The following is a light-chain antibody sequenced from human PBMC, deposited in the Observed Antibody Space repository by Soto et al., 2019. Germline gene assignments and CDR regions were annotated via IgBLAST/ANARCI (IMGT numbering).Light chain of an antibody. V-gene: IGLV1-51*01. CDR3: GTWDSSLSGVV. Sequence: QSVLTQPPSVSAAPGQKVTISCSGSSSNIGNNYVSWYQQLPGTAPKLLIYDNNKRPSGIPDRFSGSKSGTSATLGITGLQTGDEAVYYCGTWDSSLSGVVFGGGTKLTVL. CDR2: DNN. J-gene: IGLJ2*01. CDR1: SSNIGNNY.